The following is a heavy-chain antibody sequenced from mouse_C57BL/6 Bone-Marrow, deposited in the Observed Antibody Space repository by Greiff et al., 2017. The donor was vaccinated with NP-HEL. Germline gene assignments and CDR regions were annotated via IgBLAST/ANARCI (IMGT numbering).Heavy chain of an antibody. D-gene: IGHD2-1*01. CDR1: GYTFTSYW. CDR2: IHPNSGST. V-gene: IGHV1-64*01. J-gene: IGHJ3*01. Sequence: QVQLQQPGAELVKPGASVKLSCKASGYTFTSYWMHWVKQRPGQGLEWIGMIHPNSGSTNYNEKFKDKATLTADKSSSTVYMELSRLTSEDSAVYFCARHEDLLWYAWFAYWGQGTLVTVSA. CDR3: ARHEDLLWYAWFAY.